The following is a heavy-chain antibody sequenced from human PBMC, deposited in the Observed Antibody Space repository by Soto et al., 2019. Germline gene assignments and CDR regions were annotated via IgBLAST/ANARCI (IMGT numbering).Heavy chain of an antibody. Sequence: EVQLVESGGGLVQTGGSLRLSCAASGFTFSSYWMSWVRQAPGKGLEWVANIKQDGSEKYYVDSVKGRFTISRDNAKKSLYLQMNSQRAEGMAFYYCARDIIGYCISTSCYAYFFDYWRQGTQVTVSS. CDR2: IKQDGSEK. CDR1: GFTFSSYW. CDR3: ARDIIGYCISTSCYAYFFDY. V-gene: IGHV3-7*01. J-gene: IGHJ4*02. D-gene: IGHD2-2*01.